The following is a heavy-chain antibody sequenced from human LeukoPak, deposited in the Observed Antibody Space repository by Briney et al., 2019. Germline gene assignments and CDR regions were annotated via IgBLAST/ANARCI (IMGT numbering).Heavy chain of an antibody. J-gene: IGHJ3*02. CDR1: GFTFGSYE. CDR3: ARNSGWNSSWYTAFDI. Sequence: GGSLRLSCAASGFTFGSYEMNWVRQAPGKGLEWVSYISNSGSTIYYADSVKGRFTISRDNAKNSLYLQMNSLRAEDTAVYYCARNSGWNSSWYTAFDIWGQGTMVTVSS. CDR2: ISNSGSTI. D-gene: IGHD6-13*01. V-gene: IGHV3-48*03.